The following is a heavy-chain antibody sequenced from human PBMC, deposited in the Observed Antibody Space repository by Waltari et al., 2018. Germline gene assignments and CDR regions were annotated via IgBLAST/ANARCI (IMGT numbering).Heavy chain of an antibody. J-gene: IGHJ4*02. Sequence: QVQLVESGGGVVQPGGSLRLSCAASGFTFSSYGMHWVRQAPGKGLEWVAFIRYDGSNNYYADSVTGRFTISRDNSKNTLYLQMNSLRAEDTAVYYCAKDPRYFDWLSPPGYWGQGTLVTVSS. CDR3: AKDPRYFDWLSPPGY. D-gene: IGHD3-9*01. CDR1: GFTFSSYG. CDR2: IRYDGSNN. V-gene: IGHV3-30*02.